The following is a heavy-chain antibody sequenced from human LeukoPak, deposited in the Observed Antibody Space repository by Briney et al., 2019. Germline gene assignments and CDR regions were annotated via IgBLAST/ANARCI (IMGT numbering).Heavy chain of an antibody. Sequence: ASVKVSCKASGYTFTNYGISWVRQAPGQGLEWMGWISGYNGNTKYAQKFQGRVTMTTDTSTSTAYMELSSLRSDDTAVYYCARTDRTITMVRGGDLDYWGQGTLVTVSS. CDR1: GYTFTNYG. V-gene: IGHV1-18*01. CDR3: ARTDRTITMVRGGDLDY. J-gene: IGHJ4*02. CDR2: ISGYNGNT. D-gene: IGHD3-10*01.